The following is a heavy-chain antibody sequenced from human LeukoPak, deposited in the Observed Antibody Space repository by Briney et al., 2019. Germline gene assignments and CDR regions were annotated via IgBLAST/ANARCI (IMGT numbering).Heavy chain of an antibody. CDR2: ISYDGSNK. D-gene: IGHD6-19*01. V-gene: IGHV3-30*03. J-gene: IGHJ4*02. Sequence: GGSLRLSCAASGFTFSSYGMHWVRQAPGKGLEWVAVISYDGSNKYYADSVKGRFTISRDNSKNTLYLQMNSLRPDDTAVYSCARDRLEALAGTRGFDYWGQGILVTVSS. CDR3: ARDRLEALAGTRGFDY. CDR1: GFTFSSYG.